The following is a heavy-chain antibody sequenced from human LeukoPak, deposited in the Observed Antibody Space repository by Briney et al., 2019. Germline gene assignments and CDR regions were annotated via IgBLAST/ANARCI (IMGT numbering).Heavy chain of an antibody. Sequence: GGSLRLSCAASGFTFSSYWMSWVRQAPGKGLVWVSRISDGGSTTTYADSVKGRFTISRDNAKNTLYLQMNGLRAEDTAVYYCSRSAYYDGSGNYYDYWGQGTLVTVSS. CDR2: ISDGGSTT. V-gene: IGHV3-74*01. CDR1: GFTFSSYW. CDR3: SRSAYYDGSGNYYDY. J-gene: IGHJ4*02. D-gene: IGHD3-22*01.